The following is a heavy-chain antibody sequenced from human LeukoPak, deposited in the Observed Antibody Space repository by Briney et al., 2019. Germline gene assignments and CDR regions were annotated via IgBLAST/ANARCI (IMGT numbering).Heavy chain of an antibody. CDR1: GYSFTSYW. J-gene: IGHJ5*02. CDR2: IDPSDSYT. D-gene: IGHD3-16*01. V-gene: IGHV5-10-1*01. Sequence: GESLKISCKGSGYSFTSYWISWVRQMPGKGLVWMGRIDPSDSYTNYSPSFQGPVTISADKSISTAYLQSSSLKAPDTAMYYCARGGLYGQSNWFDPWGQGTLVTVSS. CDR3: ARGGLYGQSNWFDP.